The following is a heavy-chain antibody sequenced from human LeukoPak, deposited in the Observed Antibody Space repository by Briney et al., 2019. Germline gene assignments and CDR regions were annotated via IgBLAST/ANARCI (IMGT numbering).Heavy chain of an antibody. D-gene: IGHD6-6*01. Sequence: SETLSLTCTVSGGSISSTNYYWGWMRQPPGKGLEWIGHIYYDGRTYYNPSLKSRVTMSVDTSKNQFSLKLSSVTAADTAVYYRARHRGSSSEFDPWGLGTLVTISS. CDR1: GGSISSTNYY. CDR3: ARHRGSSSEFDP. V-gene: IGHV4-39*01. J-gene: IGHJ5*02. CDR2: IYYDGRT.